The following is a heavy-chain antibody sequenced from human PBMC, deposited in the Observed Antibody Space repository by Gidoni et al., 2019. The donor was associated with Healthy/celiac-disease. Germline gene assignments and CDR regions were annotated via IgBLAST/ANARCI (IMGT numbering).Heavy chain of an antibody. CDR1: GFTVSSNY. J-gene: IGHJ4*02. D-gene: IGHD6-19*01. CDR3: ARILKYSSGWYFDY. CDR2: IYSGGST. Sequence: EVQLVESGGGLVQPGGSLRLSCAASGFTVSSNYMSWVRQAPGKGLGWVSVIYSGGSTYYADSVKGRFTISRDNSKNTLYLQMNSLRAEDTAVYYCARILKYSSGWYFDYWGQGTLVTVSS. V-gene: IGHV3-66*01.